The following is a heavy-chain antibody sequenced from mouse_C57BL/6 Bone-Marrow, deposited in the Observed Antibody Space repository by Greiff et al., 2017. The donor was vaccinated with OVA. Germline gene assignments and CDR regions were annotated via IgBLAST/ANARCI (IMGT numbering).Heavy chain of an antibody. V-gene: IGHV1-82*01. D-gene: IGHD4-1*01. CDR3: ARGLLLGLIAY. J-gene: IGHJ3*01. CDR1: GYAFSSSW. Sequence: VKLMESGPELVKPGASVKISCKASGYAFSSSWMNWVKQRPGKGLEWIGRIYPGDGDTNYNGKFKGKATLTADKSSSTAYMQLSSLTSEDSAVYFCARGLLLGLIAYWGQGTLVTVSA. CDR2: IYPGDGDT.